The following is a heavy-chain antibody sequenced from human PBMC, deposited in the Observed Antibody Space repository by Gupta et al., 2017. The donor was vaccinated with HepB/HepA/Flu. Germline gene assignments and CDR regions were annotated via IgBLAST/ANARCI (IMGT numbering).Heavy chain of an antibody. V-gene: IGHV3-7*01. Sequence: EVQLVESGGGLVQPGESLRLSCAASGFTFSSYWMSWVRQGPGKGLEWVANIKQDGSETNYVDSVKGRFTISRDNAKNSVYLQMNSLRAEDTAVYYCARGGWYSEYWGQGNLVTVSP. D-gene: IGHD6-19*01. J-gene: IGHJ4*02. CDR3: ARGGWYSEY. CDR1: GFTFSSYW. CDR2: IKQDGSET.